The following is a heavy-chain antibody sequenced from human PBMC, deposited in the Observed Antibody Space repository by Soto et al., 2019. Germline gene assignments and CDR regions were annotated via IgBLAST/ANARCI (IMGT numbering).Heavy chain of an antibody. CDR1: GCTFSRDA. CDR2: IIPMFGTA. J-gene: IGHJ5*02. CDR3: ARGVVVVAASQLGWFDP. Sequence: QVQLVQSGAEVKKPGSSVKVSCKASGCTFSRDAISWVRQAPGQGLEWMGGIIPMFGTAKYVQKFQGRLTITADESTTTAYMELRSLRSDDTAVYYCARGVVVVAASQLGWFDPWGQGTLVTVSS. D-gene: IGHD2-15*01. V-gene: IGHV1-69*01.